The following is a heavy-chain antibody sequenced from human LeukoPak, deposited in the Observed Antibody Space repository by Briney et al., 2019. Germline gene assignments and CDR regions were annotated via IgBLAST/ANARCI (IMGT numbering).Heavy chain of an antibody. D-gene: IGHD6-13*01. CDR1: GGSINNYY. CDR3: ARDPPPIIAAAGYYGMDV. CDR2: IYTSGST. V-gene: IGHV4-4*07. Sequence: PSETLSLTCTVSGGSINNYYWSWIRQPAGKGLEWIGRIYTSGSTNYNPSLKSRVTMSVDTSKNQFSLKLSSVTAADTAVYYFARDPPPIIAAAGYYGMDVWGQGTTVTVSS. J-gene: IGHJ6*02.